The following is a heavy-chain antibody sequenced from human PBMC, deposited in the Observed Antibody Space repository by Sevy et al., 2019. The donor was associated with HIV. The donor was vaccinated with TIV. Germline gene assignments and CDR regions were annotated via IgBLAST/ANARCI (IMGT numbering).Heavy chain of an antibody. Sequence: GGSLRLSCAASGFTFSGNGMHWVRQAPGKGLEWVAVIWYDGSNKYYADSVKGRFTISRDNSKNTLFLQMNSLRPEDTAVYYCARQQQKRFDYWGQGALVTVSS. CDR1: GFTFSGNG. D-gene: IGHD1-1*01. CDR2: IWYDGSNK. CDR3: ARQQQKRFDY. J-gene: IGHJ4*02. V-gene: IGHV3-33*08.